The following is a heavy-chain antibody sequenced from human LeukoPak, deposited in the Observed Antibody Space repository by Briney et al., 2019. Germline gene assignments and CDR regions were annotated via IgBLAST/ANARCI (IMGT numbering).Heavy chain of an antibody. V-gene: IGHV4-39*07. CDR2: VYYTGST. D-gene: IGHD3-9*01. J-gene: IGHJ4*02. Sequence: SETLSLTCSVSGGSMNSSSYYWAWLRQPPGKGLEWIGNVYYTGSTYYKSSLKSRVTISLDMSKNHFSLKLSPVTAADTAVYFCARDGSDAFDEIDLWGQGTLVTVSS. CDR1: GGSMNSSSYY. CDR3: ARDGSDAFDEIDL.